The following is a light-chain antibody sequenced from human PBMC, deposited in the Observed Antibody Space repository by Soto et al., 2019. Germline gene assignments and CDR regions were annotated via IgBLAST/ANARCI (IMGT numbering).Light chain of an antibody. J-gene: IGKJ2*01. CDR1: QSISSN. CDR3: QQSYSIPYA. Sequence: DIQMTQSASSLSASVGDRVTITFRASQSISSNLNWHQQKPQKAPKVLIYAASSLQGGVPSRFSGSGAGTDFTVTISSLQPEDFATYYCQQSYSIPYAFGQGTKVEIK. CDR2: AAS. V-gene: IGKV1-39*01.